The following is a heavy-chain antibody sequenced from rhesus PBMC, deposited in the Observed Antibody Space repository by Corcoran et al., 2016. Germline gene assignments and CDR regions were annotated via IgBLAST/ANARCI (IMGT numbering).Heavy chain of an antibody. CDR1: GGSISSNY. J-gene: IGHJ5-2*02. V-gene: IGHV4-173*01. Sequence: QLQLQESGPGLVKPSETLSLTCAVSGGSISSNYWRWIRQPPGKGLEGIGRISGSGGSTDYNPSLKSRVTISTDTSKNPFSLKLSSVTAADTAVYYCARVVVINNSLDVWGRGVLVTVSS. CDR2: ISGSGGST. CDR3: ARVVVINNSLDV. D-gene: IGHD2-21*01.